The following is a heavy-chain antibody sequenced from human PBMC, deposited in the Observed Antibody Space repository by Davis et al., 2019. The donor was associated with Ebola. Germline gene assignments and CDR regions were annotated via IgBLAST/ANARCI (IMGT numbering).Heavy chain of an antibody. CDR2: IKSDGST. CDR1: GFPITNYW. J-gene: IGHJ4*02. D-gene: IGHD3-10*01. CDR3: ARGIWFGDPGTFDY. Sequence: HTGGSLRLSCAVSGFPITNYWTHWVRQAPGKGLVWVSRIKSDGSTIYADSVKGRFIISRDNAKNSLYLQMNSLRAEDTAVYYCARGIWFGDPGTFDYWGQGTLVTVSS. V-gene: IGHV3-74*01.